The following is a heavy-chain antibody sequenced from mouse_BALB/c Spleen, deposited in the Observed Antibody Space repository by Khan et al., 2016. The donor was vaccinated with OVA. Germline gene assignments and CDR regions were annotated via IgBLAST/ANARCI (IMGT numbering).Heavy chain of an antibody. CDR2: ISSGSSTI. CDR3: ARDSNFDY. CDR1: GFTFSRFG. V-gene: IGHV5-17*02. Sequence: EVELVESGGGLVQPGGSRKLSCAASGFTFSRFGMHWVRQAPEKGLEWVAYISSGSSTIYYADTVKGRFTLSRDNPKNTLFLQMTSLRSEDTAMYYCARDSNFDYWGQGTTLTVSS. J-gene: IGHJ2*01.